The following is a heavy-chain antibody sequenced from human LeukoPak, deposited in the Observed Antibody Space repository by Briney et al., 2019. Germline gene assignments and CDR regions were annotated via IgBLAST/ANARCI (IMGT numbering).Heavy chain of an antibody. V-gene: IGHV2-5*02. Sequence: SGPTLVKPTQTLTLTCTFSGFSLSTSGVGVGWIRQPPGKALEWLALIYWDDDKRYSPSLKSRLTITKDTSKNQVVLTMTNMDPVDTATYYCARQDYYDSRWAFDIWGQGTMVTVSS. CDR2: IYWDDDK. CDR3: ARQDYYDSRWAFDI. J-gene: IGHJ3*02. CDR1: GFSLSTSGVG. D-gene: IGHD3-22*01.